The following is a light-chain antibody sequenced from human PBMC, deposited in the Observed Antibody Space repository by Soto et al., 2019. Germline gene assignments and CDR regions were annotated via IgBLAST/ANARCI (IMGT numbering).Light chain of an antibody. V-gene: IGKV1-5*03. J-gene: IGKJ1*01. CDR3: QQYNSYSWT. CDR2: KAS. Sequence: DIQMTQSPSTLSASVGDRVTITCRASQSISNWLAWYQQKPGEAPNLLIYKASNLESGVPSRFSGSGSGTEFTLTISSLQSDDFATYYCQQYNSYSWTFGQGTKVEI. CDR1: QSISNW.